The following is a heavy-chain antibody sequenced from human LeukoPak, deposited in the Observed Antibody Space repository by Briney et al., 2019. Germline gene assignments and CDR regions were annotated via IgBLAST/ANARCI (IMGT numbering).Heavy chain of an antibody. CDR1: GFTLNGYW. J-gene: IGHJ6*02. CDR2: IDPDGSTT. CDR3: ARDLPGYDSSGYYHSFYYYYGMDV. V-gene: IGHV3-74*01. D-gene: IGHD3-22*01. Sequence: GGSLRLSCAASGFTLNGYWMHWVRQAPGEGLVWVSRIDPDGSTTNYAESVKGRFTTSRDNSKNTLYLQMNSLRAEDTAVYYCARDLPGYDSSGYYHSFYYYYGMDVWGQGATVTVSS.